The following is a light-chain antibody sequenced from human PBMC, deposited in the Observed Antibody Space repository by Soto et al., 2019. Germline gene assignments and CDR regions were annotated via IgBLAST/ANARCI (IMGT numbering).Light chain of an antibody. CDR3: QQYDKWPWT. CDR2: GAS. Sequence: DIVMTQSPATLSMSPGERATLSCRASQTINNNLAWNQQKPGQAPRRLIYGASTRATGIPDRFSGSGSRTELTLTISSLQSEDFAVYYCQQYDKWPWTFGQGTKVEIK. V-gene: IGKV3-15*01. CDR1: QTINNN. J-gene: IGKJ1*01.